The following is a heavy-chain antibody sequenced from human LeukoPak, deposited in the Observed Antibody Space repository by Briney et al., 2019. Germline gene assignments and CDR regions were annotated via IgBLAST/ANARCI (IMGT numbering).Heavy chain of an antibody. CDR1: GFTFSSYS. J-gene: IGHJ6*03. CDR2: ISSSSSTI. Sequence: PGGSLRLSCAASGFTFSSYSMNWVRQAPGKGLEWVSYISSSSSTIYYADSVKGRFTISRDNAKNSLYLQMNSLRDEDTAVYYCATDGTSCYFSSCYYYYYMDVWGKGTTVTVSS. CDR3: ATDGTSCYFSSCYYYYYMDV. V-gene: IGHV3-48*02. D-gene: IGHD2-2*01.